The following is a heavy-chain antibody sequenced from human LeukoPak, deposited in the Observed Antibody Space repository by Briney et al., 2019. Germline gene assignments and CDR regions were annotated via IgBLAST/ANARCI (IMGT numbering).Heavy chain of an antibody. CDR3: AKGSGSYFYADV. CDR1: GFTFDDYT. D-gene: IGHD3-10*01. Sequence: GGSLRLSCAASGFTFDDYTMHWVRQAPGKGLEWVSLISWDGGSTYYADSVKGRFTISRDNSKNSLYLQMNSLRTEDTALYYCAKGSGSYFYADVWGKGTTVTVSS. CDR2: ISWDGGST. V-gene: IGHV3-43*01. J-gene: IGHJ6*04.